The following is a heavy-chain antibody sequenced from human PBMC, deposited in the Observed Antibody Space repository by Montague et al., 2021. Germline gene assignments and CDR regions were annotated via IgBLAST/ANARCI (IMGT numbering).Heavy chain of an antibody. CDR1: GDSTNTYS. J-gene: IGHJ6*03. Sequence: SETLSLTCTVFGDSTNTYSWSWIRQPAGKGLEWIGRLSNGGSTNSNPSLKSRVSMSVDTSKNQFSLKLSSVTAADTAVYFCARDTAGASGYFYYYYMDVWGRGTTVTVSS. D-gene: IGHD6-25*01. CDR3: ARDTAGASGYFYYYYMDV. V-gene: IGHV4-4*07. CDR2: LSNGGST.